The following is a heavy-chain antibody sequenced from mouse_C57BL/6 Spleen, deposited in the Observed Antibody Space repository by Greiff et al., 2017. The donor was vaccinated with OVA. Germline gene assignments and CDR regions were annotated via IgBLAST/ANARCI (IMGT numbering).Heavy chain of an antibody. V-gene: IGHV5-17*01. J-gene: IGHJ1*03. D-gene: IGHD2-5*01. CDR1: GFTFSDYG. CDR3: ARTCSNSYWYFDV. CDR2: ISSGSSTI. Sequence: EVQRVEPGGGLVKPGGSLKLSCAASGFTFSDYGMHWVRQAPEKGLEWVAYISSGSSTIYYADTVKGRFTISRDNAKNTLFLQMTSLRSEDTAMYYCARTCSNSYWYFDVWGTGTTVTVSS.